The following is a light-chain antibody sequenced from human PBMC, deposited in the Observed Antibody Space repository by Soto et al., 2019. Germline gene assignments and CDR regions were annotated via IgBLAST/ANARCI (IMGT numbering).Light chain of an antibody. CDR2: DAS. V-gene: IGKV3-11*01. J-gene: IGKJ1*01. CDR3: QQANSFPWT. CDR1: QSVSSY. Sequence: EIFFTQAPATLSLSPVERATLSCMASQSVSSYLAWYQQKPGQAPRLLIYDASNRATGIPARFSGSGSGTDFTLTISSLQPEDFATYYCQQANSFPWTFGQGTKVDIK.